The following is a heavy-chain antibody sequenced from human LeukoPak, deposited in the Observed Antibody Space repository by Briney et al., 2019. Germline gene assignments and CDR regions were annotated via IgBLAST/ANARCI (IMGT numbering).Heavy chain of an antibody. J-gene: IGHJ5*02. CDR3: AREQYYDSSGYYYNWFDP. Sequence: SETLSLTCTVSGGSISSYYWSWIRQPAGKGLEWIGRIYTSGSTNYNPSLKSRVTMSVDTSKNQFSLKLSSVTAADTAVYYCAREQYYDSSGYYYNWFDPWGQGTLVTVPS. CDR1: GGSISSYY. CDR2: IYTSGST. D-gene: IGHD3-22*01. V-gene: IGHV4-4*07.